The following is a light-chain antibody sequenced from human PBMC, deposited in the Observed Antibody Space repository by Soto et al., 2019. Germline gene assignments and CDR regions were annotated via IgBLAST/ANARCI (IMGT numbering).Light chain of an antibody. CDR1: NIGSKS. Sequence: SYELTQPPSVSVAPGKTARITCGGNNIGSKSVHWYQQKPGQAPVLVIYYDSDRPSGIPERFSGSNSRNTATLTISRVEAGDEADYYCQVWDSSSDPIQVFGTGTKLTVL. CDR3: QVWDSSSDPIQV. J-gene: IGLJ1*01. V-gene: IGLV3-21*04. CDR2: YDS.